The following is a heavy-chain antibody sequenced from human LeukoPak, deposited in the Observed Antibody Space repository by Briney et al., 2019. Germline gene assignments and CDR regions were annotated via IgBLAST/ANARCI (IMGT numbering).Heavy chain of an antibody. Sequence: SETLSLTCTVSGYSISSGYYWGGIRPPPGKGLEWIGYIYYSGSTYYNPSLKSRVTISVDTSKNQFSLKLSSVTAADTAVYYCARMLDHYDSGSYSYFDYWGQGTLVTVSS. J-gene: IGHJ4*02. D-gene: IGHD3-10*01. CDR2: IYYSGST. V-gene: IGHV4-38-2*02. CDR3: ARMLDHYDSGSYSYFDY. CDR1: GYSISSGYY.